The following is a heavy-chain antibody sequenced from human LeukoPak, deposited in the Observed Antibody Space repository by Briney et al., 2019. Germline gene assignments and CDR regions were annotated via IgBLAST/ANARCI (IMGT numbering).Heavy chain of an antibody. V-gene: IGHV1-46*01. D-gene: IGHD2-15*01. CDR3: ARDRVVVAATSGMDV. Sequence: RASVKVSCEASGYTFTSYYMHWVRQAPGQGLGWMGIINPSGGSTSYAQKFQGRVTMTRDTSTSTVYMELSSLRSEDTAVYDCARDRVVVAATSGMDVWGQGTTVTVSS. J-gene: IGHJ6*02. CDR1: GYTFTSYY. CDR2: INPSGGST.